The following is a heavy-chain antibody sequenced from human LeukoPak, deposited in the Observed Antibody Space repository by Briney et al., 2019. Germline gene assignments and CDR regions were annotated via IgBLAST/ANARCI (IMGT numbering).Heavy chain of an antibody. CDR1: SGSVNSSIYY. CDR2: RYYSGST. D-gene: IGHD3-9*01. J-gene: IGHJ4*02. CDR3: ARQDILTGYYYFDY. V-gene: IGHV4-39*01. Sequence: SETLSLTCTVSSGSVNSSIYYWGWIRQPPGKGLEWIGSRYYSGSTYYIPSLKSRVTISVDTSNNQVSLKVRSVTAADTAVYYCARQDILTGYYYFDYWGQGTLVTVAS.